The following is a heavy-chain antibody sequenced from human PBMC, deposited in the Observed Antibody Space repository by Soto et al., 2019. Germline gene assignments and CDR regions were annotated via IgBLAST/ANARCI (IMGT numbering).Heavy chain of an antibody. CDR1: GFTFSAYD. Sequence: GGSLRLSCAASGFTFSAYDMHWVRQTTGKGLEWVSAIGAADDPYYLGSVKGRFTISRENAKNSLYLQMNSLRAEDTAVYYCARAYSGRLPRRADYYFAMDVWGQGTTVTVSS. CDR2: IGAADDP. J-gene: IGHJ6*02. V-gene: IGHV3-13*05. D-gene: IGHD2-15*01. CDR3: ARAYSGRLPRRADYYFAMDV.